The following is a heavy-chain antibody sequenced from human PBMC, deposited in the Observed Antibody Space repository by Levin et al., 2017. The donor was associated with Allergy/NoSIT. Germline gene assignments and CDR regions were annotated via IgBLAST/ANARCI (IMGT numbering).Heavy chain of an antibody. J-gene: IGHJ6*02. CDR2: IKADGSEK. D-gene: IGHD4-17*01. V-gene: IGHV3-7*01. CDR1: GFTFYNYW. CDR3: ARDDYGDYHFGMDV. Sequence: GGSLRLSCAASGFTFYNYWMNWVRQAPGKGLEWVANIKADGSEKNYVDSVKGRFTISRDNATNSLYLQMNSLRAEDTAVYYCARDDYGDYHFGMDVWGQGTAVTVSS.